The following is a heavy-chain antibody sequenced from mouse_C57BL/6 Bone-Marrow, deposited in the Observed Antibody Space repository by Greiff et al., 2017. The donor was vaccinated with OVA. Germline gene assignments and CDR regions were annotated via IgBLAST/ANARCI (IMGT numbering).Heavy chain of an antibody. CDR3: ANGSKYWYFDV. J-gene: IGHJ1*03. CDR1: GYSFTDYN. Sequence: EVKLQESGPELVKPGASVKISCKASGYSFTDYNMNWVKQSNGKSLEWIGVINPNYGTTSYNQKFKGKATLTVDQSSSTAYMQLNSLTSEDSAVYYCANGSKYWYFDVWGTRTTVTVSS. CDR2: INPNYGTT. V-gene: IGHV1-39*01. D-gene: IGHD1-1*01.